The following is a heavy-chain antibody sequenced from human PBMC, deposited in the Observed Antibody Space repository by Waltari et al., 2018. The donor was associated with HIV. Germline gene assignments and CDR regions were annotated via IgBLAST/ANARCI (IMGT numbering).Heavy chain of an antibody. CDR3: ARDYYDSSGYYYGYSP. CDR2: IYYSGST. V-gene: IGHV4-59*01. Sequence: QVQLQESGPGLVKPSETLSLTCTVSGGSISSYYWSWIRQPPGKGLEWIGYIYYSGSTNYNPSLKRRGTISVDTSTNQFALKLSSVTAADTAVYYCARDYYDSSGYYYGYSPWGQGTLVTVSS. J-gene: IGHJ5*02. CDR1: GGSISSYY. D-gene: IGHD3-22*01.